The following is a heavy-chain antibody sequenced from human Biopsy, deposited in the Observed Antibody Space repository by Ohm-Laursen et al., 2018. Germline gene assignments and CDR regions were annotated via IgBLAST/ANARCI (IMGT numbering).Heavy chain of an antibody. CDR3: ARAYYYGAGSFYSPWMEV. Sequence: SETLSLTCTVSSGLISNYYWSWIRQPPGKGLEWIGYIFYSGTTKYNPSLQRRVRLSLDTANNQFSLTLRSVSAADTATYYCARAYYYGAGSFYSPWMEVWGQGTTVSVS. V-gene: IGHV4-59*01. J-gene: IGHJ6*02. CDR1: SGLISNYY. D-gene: IGHD3-10*01. CDR2: IFYSGTT.